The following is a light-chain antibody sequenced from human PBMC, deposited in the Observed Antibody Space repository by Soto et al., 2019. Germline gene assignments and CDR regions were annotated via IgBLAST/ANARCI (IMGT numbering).Light chain of an antibody. CDR2: GAT. CDR3: KQSSAFPLT. V-gene: IGKV1-12*01. CDR1: PAIASF. Sequence: DIQMTQSPSSLSASVGDRVTITCRATPAIASFLAWYQQKPGTAPKLLIYGATTLQSGVPSRFSGSGSGTDFTLTISSLQPEDFATYFCKQSSAFPLTFGGGTKVDIK. J-gene: IGKJ4*01.